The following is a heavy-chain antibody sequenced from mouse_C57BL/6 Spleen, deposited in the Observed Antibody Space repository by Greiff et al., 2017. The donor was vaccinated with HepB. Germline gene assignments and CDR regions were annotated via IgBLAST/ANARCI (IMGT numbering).Heavy chain of an antibody. CDR3: TTEGLLFAY. Sequence: EVKLMESGAELVRPGASVKLSCTASGFNIKDYYMHWVKQRPEQGLEWIGRIDPEDGDTEYAPKFQGKATMTADTSSKTAYLQLSSLTSEDTTVYYCTTEGLLFAYWGQGTLVTVSA. V-gene: IGHV14-1*01. D-gene: IGHD1-1*01. J-gene: IGHJ3*01. CDR1: GFNIKDYY. CDR2: IDPEDGDT.